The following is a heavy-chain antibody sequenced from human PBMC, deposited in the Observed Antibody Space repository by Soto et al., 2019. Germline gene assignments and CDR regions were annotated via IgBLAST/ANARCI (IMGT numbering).Heavy chain of an antibody. D-gene: IGHD2-15*01. Sequence: QIELVQSGAEVTKSGASVKVSCKTSGYTFAEFYVHWVRQVPGQGLEWMGWINPNTGGTHYAVKFQDRVTMTRDTSIRTAYMELARLRSDDTATYYCARDGNYYTSGEGHWFDPWGQGPLITVSP. CDR2: INPNTGGT. CDR3: ARDGNYYTSGEGHWFDP. J-gene: IGHJ5*02. CDR1: GYTFAEFY. V-gene: IGHV1-2*02.